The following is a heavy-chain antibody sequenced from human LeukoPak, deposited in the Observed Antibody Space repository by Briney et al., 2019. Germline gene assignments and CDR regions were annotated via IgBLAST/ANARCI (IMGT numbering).Heavy chain of an antibody. Sequence: GGSLRLSCAASGFTFNAAWMSWVRQVPGKGLQWVAAISHDGSKEYYVDSVKGRFTISRDNAIDSLFLQMNSLRAEDAALYYCAAMPLAFWGQGTLVTVSS. CDR3: AAMPLAF. CDR2: ISHDGSKE. CDR1: GFTFNAAW. D-gene: IGHD2-2*01. J-gene: IGHJ4*02. V-gene: IGHV3-7*01.